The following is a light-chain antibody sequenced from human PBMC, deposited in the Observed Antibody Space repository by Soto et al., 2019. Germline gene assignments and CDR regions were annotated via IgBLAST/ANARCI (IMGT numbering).Light chain of an antibody. J-gene: IGLJ2*01. CDR1: SSEVASYNL. CDR2: EVS. Sequence: SVLTPPSSVSWSPGHLITISRNGTSSEVASYNLVSWYQQHPGKAPKLMIYEVSKRPSGVSNRFSGSKSGNTASLTISGLQAEDEADYYCCSYAGSSTSLVVFGGGTKLTVL. CDR3: CSYAGSSTSLVV. V-gene: IGLV2-23*02.